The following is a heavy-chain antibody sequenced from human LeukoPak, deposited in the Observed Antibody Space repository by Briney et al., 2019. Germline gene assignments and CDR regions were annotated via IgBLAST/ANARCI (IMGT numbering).Heavy chain of an antibody. CDR2: ISFDGSNK. J-gene: IGHJ4*02. V-gene: IGHV3-33*01. CDR3: ARDIESGYFDY. CDR1: GFTFSSHD. Sequence: GGSLRLSCAASGFTFSSHDMHWVRQAPGKGLEWVAVISFDGSNKYCADSVKGRFTISRDDSKNTLYLQMNSLRAEDTAVYYCARDIESGYFDYWGQGTLVTVSS. D-gene: IGHD3-16*02.